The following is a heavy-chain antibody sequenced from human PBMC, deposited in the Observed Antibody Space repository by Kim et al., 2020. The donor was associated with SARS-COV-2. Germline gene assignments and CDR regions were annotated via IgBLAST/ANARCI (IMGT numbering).Heavy chain of an antibody. D-gene: IGHD2-21*02. CDR2: IGTAGDT. CDR3: ARQCAGDCFGAFDI. CDR1: GFTFSNYP. Sequence: GGSLRLSCAASGFTFSNYPMHWVRQATGQGLEWVSAIGTAGDTYYPGSVKGRFTISRQNGDNSLYLQMNSLRAADTAVYYCARQCAGDCFGAFDIWGQGT. V-gene: IGHV3-13*04. J-gene: IGHJ3*02.